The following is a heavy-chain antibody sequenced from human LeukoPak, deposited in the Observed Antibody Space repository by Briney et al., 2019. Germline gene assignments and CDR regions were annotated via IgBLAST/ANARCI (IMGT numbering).Heavy chain of an antibody. CDR1: GFTSSSYA. CDR3: AKDTTGRSGGMDV. J-gene: IGHJ6*02. Sequence: GGSLRLSCAASGFTSSSYAMHWVRQAPGKGLEWVSGISWNSGSIGYADSVKGRFTISRDNAKNSLYLQMNSLRAEDTALYYCAKDTTGRSGGMDVWGQGTTVTVSS. V-gene: IGHV3-9*02. CDR2: ISWNSGSI. D-gene: IGHD1-1*01.